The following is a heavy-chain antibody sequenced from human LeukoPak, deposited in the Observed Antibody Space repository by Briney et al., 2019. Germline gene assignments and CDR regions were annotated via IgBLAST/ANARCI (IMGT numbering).Heavy chain of an antibody. J-gene: IGHJ6*03. V-gene: IGHV4-59*01. CDR1: GGFISSYY. D-gene: IGHD3-3*01. CDR3: ARVIGSTREDFWSGYYYYYYMDV. Sequence: SETLSLTCTVSGGFISSYYWNWIRQTPGKGLEWIGSIYSSGNTNYNPSLKSRVTISVDTSKNQFSLMLTSVTAADTAVYYCARVIGSTREDFWSGYYYYYYMDVWGKGTTVTVSS. CDR2: IYSSGNT.